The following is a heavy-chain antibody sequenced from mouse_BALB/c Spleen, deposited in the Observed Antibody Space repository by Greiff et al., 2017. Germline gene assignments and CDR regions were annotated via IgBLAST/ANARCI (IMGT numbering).Heavy chain of an antibody. V-gene: IGHV3-8*02. CDR3: ARYGYGNYVAWFAY. D-gene: IGHD2-1*01. J-gene: IGHJ3*01. Sequence: VQLKQSGPSLVKPSQTLSLTCSVTGDSITSGYWNWIRKFPGNKLEYMGYISYSGSTYYNPSLKSRISITRDTSKNQYYLQLNSVTTEDTATYYCARYGYGNYVAWFAYWGQGTLGTVSA. CDR1: GDSITSGY. CDR2: ISYSGST.